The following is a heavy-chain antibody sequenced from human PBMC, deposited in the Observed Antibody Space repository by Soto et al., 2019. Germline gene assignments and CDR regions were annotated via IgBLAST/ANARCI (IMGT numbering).Heavy chain of an antibody. CDR2: IFHSGTT. Sequence: SETLSLTCAVSGDSISSGDWWAWVRQAPGERLEWIGEIFHSGTTNYNPSLKSRVTISVDKSKNQFSLKLSSVTAADTAVYNCARTVYCDNDCFSFDSWGQGTLATVSS. CDR3: ARTVYCDNDCFSFDS. J-gene: IGHJ4*02. D-gene: IGHD2-21*02. V-gene: IGHV4-4*02. CDR1: GDSISSGDW.